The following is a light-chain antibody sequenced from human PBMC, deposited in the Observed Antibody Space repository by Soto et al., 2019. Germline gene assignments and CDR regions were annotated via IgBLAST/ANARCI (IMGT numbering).Light chain of an antibody. CDR1: SGSIASNY. CDR2: EDN. J-gene: IGLJ3*02. CDR3: QSYDATNQV. Sequence: NFMLTQPHSVSESPGKTVTISCTRSSGSIASNYVQWYQQRPGSSPTTVIYEDNQRPSGVPDRFSGSIDSSSNSASLTISGLETEDEADYYYQSYDATNQVFGGGTKLTVL. V-gene: IGLV6-57*01.